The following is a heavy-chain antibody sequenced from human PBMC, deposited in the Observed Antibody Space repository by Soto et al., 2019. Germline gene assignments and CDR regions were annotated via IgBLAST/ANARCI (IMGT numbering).Heavy chain of an antibody. CDR2: VNWNCGST. CDR1: GFTFDDYG. CDR3: VIGARLDFDY. J-gene: IGHJ4*02. Sequence: EVQLVESGGGVLRPGGSLRLSCAASGFTFDDYGMSWARQAPGKGLEWVSGVNWNCGSTGYADSVKGRFTISRDNAKNSLYLQMNSLRAEDTAFYYCVIGARLDFDYWGQGTLVTVSS. V-gene: IGHV3-20*04.